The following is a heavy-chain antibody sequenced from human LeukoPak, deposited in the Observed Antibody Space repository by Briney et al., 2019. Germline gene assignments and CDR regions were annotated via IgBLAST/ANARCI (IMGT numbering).Heavy chain of an antibody. D-gene: IGHD3-22*01. V-gene: IGHV4-59*01. CDR1: GGSISSYY. CDR3: ARCYYDSSGYYLDDY. Sequence: SETLSLTCTVSGGSISSYYWSWIRQPPGKGLEWIGYIYYSGSTNYNPSLRSRVTISVDTPKNQFSLKLSSVTAADTAVYYCARCYYDSSGYYLDDYWGQGTLVTVSS. CDR2: IYYSGST. J-gene: IGHJ4*02.